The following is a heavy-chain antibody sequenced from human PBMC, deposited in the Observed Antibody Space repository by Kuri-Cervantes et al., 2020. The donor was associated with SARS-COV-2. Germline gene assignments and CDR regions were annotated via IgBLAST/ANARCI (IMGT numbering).Heavy chain of an antibody. D-gene: IGHD1-26*01. J-gene: IGHJ3*02. Sequence: ASVKVSCKASGYTLTSYYMHWVRQAPGQGLEWMGVVDPGNSWTDYAQKFQGRVTMTRDTSTTTFYMELSGLGSEDTAIYHCARAGLGYSGFRSAFDIWGQGTVVTVSS. CDR1: GYTLTSYY. V-gene: IGHV1-46*01. CDR3: ARAGLGYSGFRSAFDI. CDR2: VDPGNSWT.